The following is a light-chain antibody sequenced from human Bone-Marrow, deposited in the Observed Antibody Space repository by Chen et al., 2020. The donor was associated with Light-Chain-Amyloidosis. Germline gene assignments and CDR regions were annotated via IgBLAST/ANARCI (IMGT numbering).Light chain of an antibody. J-gene: IGLJ3*02. CDR1: NIGSTS. CDR3: QVWDRSSDRPV. CDR2: DDS. V-gene: IGLV3-21*02. Sequence: VLPQPSSVSVAPGQTATLACGGNNIGSTSVHWYQQTPGQAPLLVVYDDSDRPSGIPERLSGSNSGNTATLTISRVEAGDEADYYCQVWDRSSDRPVFGGGTKLTVL.